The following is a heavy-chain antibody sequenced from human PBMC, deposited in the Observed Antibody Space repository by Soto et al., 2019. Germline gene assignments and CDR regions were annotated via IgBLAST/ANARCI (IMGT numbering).Heavy chain of an antibody. CDR1: GFPFSSCP. J-gene: IGHJ6*02. D-gene: IGHD5-18*01. V-gene: IGHV3-23*01. CDR3: AKDGGGYNYGYVMLDKYYYGMDV. Sequence: PGGSLRLSCAASGFPFSSCPRSWVRQAPGKGLEWVSSIGGGGTTFYADSVKGRFTISRDNAKNTLFLQMNSLRAEDTAVYYCAKDGGGYNYGYVMLDKYYYGMDVWGQGTTVTLSS. CDR2: IGGGGTT.